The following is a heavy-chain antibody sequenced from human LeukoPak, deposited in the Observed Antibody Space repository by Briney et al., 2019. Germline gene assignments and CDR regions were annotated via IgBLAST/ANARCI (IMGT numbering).Heavy chain of an antibody. CDR2: INHSGST. CDR1: GGSFSGYY. J-gene: IGHJ3*02. D-gene: IGHD2-15*01. Sequence: SETLSLTCAVYGGSFSGYYWSWIRQPPGKGLEWIGEINHSGSTNYNPSLKSRVTISVDTSKNQFSLKLSSVTAADTAVYYCARFVDFGAFDIWGQGTMVTVSS. V-gene: IGHV4-34*01. CDR3: ARFVDFGAFDI.